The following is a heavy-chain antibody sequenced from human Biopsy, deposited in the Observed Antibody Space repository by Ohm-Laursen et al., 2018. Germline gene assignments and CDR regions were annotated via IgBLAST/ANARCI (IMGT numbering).Heavy chain of an antibody. CDR2: INQAGTT. D-gene: IGHD2-15*01. V-gene: IGHV4-34*08. CDR3: GNEVHGRDY. J-gene: IGHJ4*02. Sequence: LSLTWTVFGKTFSDYQRSWIRPPPGKGLEWIGQINQAGTTNYNPSLKSRVSISADASKYEFSLRLTSVTAADTAVYLCGNEVHGRDYWGLGAQVTVSS. CDR1: GKTFSDYQ.